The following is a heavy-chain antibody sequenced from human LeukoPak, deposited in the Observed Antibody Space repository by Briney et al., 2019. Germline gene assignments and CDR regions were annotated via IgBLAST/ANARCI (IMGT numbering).Heavy chain of an antibody. V-gene: IGHV3-7*01. J-gene: IGHJ2*01. D-gene: IGHD2-2*01. CDR2: IKQAGSEK. Sequence: GGSLRLSCAASGFTFSSYWMSWVRQAPGKGLEWVANIKQAGSEKYYVDSVKGRFTISRDNAKNSLYLQMNSLRAEDTAVYYCARTPPRGPAASSGYFDLWGRGTLVTVSS. CDR1: GFTFSSYW. CDR3: ARTPPRGPAASSGYFDL.